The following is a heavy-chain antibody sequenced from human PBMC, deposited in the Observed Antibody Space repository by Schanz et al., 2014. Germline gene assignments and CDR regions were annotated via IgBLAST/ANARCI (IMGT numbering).Heavy chain of an antibody. CDR3: ARDGDFDY. CDR2: IWYDGSNK. J-gene: IGHJ4*02. V-gene: IGHV3-33*08. Sequence: QVQLAESGGGLVQPRGSLRLSCAASEFSFSSFGMNWVRQAPGKGLEWVAIIWYDGSNKYYADSVKGRFTISRDNSKNTLCLQMSSLRAEDTAVYYCARDGDFDYWGQGTLVTVSS. CDR1: EFSFSSFG.